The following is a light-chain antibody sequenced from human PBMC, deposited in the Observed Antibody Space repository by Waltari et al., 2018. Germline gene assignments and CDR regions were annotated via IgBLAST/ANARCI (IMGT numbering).Light chain of an antibody. Sequence: YELTQPPSVSVSPGQTARITCSGHELPSKYAYWFQQKSGQAPRLVIYEDTKRPSGIPERFSGSSLGTVATLTITGAQVDDEADYYCYSSDSTGLRVFGGGTTVVVL. CDR3: YSSDSTGLRV. CDR1: ELPSKY. V-gene: IGLV3-10*01. CDR2: EDT. J-gene: IGLJ1*01.